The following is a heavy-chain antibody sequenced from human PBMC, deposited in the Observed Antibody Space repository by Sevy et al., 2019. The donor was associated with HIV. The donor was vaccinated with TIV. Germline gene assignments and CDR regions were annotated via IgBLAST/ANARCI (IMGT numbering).Heavy chain of an antibody. Sequence: ASVKVSCKASGYTFTSYGISWVRQPPGQGLEWMGWISAYNGNTNYAQKLQGRVTMTTDTSTSTAYMELRSLRSDDTAVYYCAREMNYYDSSGYYSQYYFDYWGQGTLVTVSS. D-gene: IGHD3-22*01. CDR2: ISAYNGNT. V-gene: IGHV1-18*01. CDR1: GYTFTSYG. J-gene: IGHJ4*02. CDR3: AREMNYYDSSGYYSQYYFDY.